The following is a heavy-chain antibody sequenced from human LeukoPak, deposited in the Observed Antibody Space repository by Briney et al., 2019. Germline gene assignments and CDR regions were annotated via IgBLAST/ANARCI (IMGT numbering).Heavy chain of an antibody. V-gene: IGHV3-74*01. J-gene: IGHJ4*02. CDR2: IHPGGSST. D-gene: IGHD6-19*01. CDR3: ARHTRGWSFDN. Sequence: GGSLRLSCAASGFTFSTYWMYWVRQAPGKGLVWVSQIHPGGSSTFYADCVKGRFTISRDNAKNTLYLHMNSLRAEDTAVYCCARHTRGWSFDNWGQGNLVTVSS. CDR1: GFTFSTYW.